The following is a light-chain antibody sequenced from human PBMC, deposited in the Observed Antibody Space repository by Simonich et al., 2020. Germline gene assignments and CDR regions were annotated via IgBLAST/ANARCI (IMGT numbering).Light chain of an antibody. CDR1: SGSASTSYY. CDR2: STN. J-gene: IGLJ3*02. CDR3: VLYMGSGNWV. Sequence: QTVVTQEPSFSVSPGGTVTLTCGSSSGSASTSYYPSWYQQTPGQAPRTLIYSTNTRAAGGPDRVAGSILGNKAALTITGAQADDESDYYCVLYMGSGNWVFGGGTKLTVL. V-gene: IGLV8-61*01.